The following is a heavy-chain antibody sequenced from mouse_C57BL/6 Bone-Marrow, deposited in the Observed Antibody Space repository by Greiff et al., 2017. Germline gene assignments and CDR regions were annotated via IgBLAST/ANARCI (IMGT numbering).Heavy chain of an antibody. Sequence: EVKLVESGGGLVQPGESLKLSCESNEYEFPSHDMSWVRKTPEKRLELVAAINSDGGSTYYPDTMERRFIISSDNTKKTLYLQMSSLRSEDTALYYCARLSTASDGYFDVWGTGTTVTVSS. V-gene: IGHV5-2*03. CDR2: INSDGGST. CDR3: ARLSTASDGYFDV. D-gene: IGHD1-2*01. CDR1: EYEFPSHD. J-gene: IGHJ1*03.